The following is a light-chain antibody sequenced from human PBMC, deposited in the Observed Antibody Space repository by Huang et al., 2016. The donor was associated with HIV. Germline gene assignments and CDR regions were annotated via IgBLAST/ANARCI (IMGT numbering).Light chain of an antibody. J-gene: IGKJ5*01. Sequence: IVMTQTPLSLPVTPGQPASMSCKSSQSLRHSYGNTYVYWYLQKPGQSPQLLIYAAVSRLSGVPDRFTGSGSGTDFTLNISRVEADDVGVYYCMQGIHPITFGQGTRLDIK. CDR2: AAV. V-gene: IGKV2-29*02. CDR3: MQGIHPIT. CDR1: QSLRHSYGNTY.